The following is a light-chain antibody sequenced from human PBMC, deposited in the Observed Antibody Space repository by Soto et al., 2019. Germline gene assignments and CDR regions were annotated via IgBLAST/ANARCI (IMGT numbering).Light chain of an antibody. CDR3: QHYNTYPWT. J-gene: IGKJ1*01. V-gene: IGKV3-20*01. CDR1: QSVSSSY. CDR2: GAS. Sequence: EIVLTQSPGTLSLSPGERATLSCRASQSVSSSYLAWYQQKPGQAPRLLIYGASRRATGIPDRFTGSGSGTEFTLTISSLQPGDFATYYCQHYNTYPWTFGQGTKVDI.